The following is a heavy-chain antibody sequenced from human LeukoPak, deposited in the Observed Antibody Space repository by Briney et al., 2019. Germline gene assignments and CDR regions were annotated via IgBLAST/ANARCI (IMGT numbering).Heavy chain of an antibody. V-gene: IGHV4-61*02. CDR2: IYTSRST. Sequence: PSETLSLTCTVSGGSISSGSYYWSWIRQPAGKGLEWIGRIYTSRSTNYNPSLKSRVTISVDTSKNQFSLKLSSVTAADTAVYYCARGPLWYYFDYWGQGTLVTVSS. CDR3: ARGPLWYYFDY. D-gene: IGHD2-8*02. J-gene: IGHJ4*02. CDR1: GGSISSGSYY.